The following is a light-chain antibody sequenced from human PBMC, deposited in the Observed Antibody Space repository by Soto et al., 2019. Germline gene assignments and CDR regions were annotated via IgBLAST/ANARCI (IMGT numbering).Light chain of an antibody. CDR3: CSYAGSSFYV. V-gene: IGLV2-23*01. CDR1: SSDVGSYNL. J-gene: IGLJ1*01. Sequence: QSVLAQPASVSGSPGQSITISCTGTSSDVGSYNLVSWCQQHPGKAPKLMIYEGSKRPSGVSNRFSGSKSGNTASLTISGLQAEDEADYHCCSYAGSSFYVFGTGTKVTVL. CDR2: EGS.